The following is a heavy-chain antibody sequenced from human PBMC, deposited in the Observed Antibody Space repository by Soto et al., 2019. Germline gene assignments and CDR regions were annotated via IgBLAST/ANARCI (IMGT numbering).Heavy chain of an antibody. J-gene: IGHJ4*02. CDR3: VRDRGTQMHLFVRDN. D-gene: IGHD3-10*02. Sequence: QVQLVQSGAEAKKPGSSVKVSCKASGGTFSNYAFSWVRQAPGQGLGWMGGIIPIFQTTTYPQMFQDRVTITADGSTSTSYLELSSLRSEDTAVYSCVRDRGTQMHLFVRDNCGQGTLVTVSS. CDR1: GGTFSNYA. CDR2: IIPIFQTT. V-gene: IGHV1-69*01.